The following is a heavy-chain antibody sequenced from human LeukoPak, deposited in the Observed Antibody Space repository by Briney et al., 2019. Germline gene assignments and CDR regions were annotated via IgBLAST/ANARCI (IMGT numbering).Heavy chain of an antibody. D-gene: IGHD1-26*01. CDR3: ARRKGRYSGLDNWFDS. J-gene: IGHJ5*01. CDR2: IHYGGST. Sequence: SETLSLTCTVSGGFIDTYYWSWIRQAPGRGLEWLGYIHYGGSTTYNPSLKSRVDISIDTSKRQISLRLNSVTAADTAVYYCARRKGRYSGLDNWFDSWGQGTLVTDSS. CDR1: GGFIDTYY. V-gene: IGHV4-59*08.